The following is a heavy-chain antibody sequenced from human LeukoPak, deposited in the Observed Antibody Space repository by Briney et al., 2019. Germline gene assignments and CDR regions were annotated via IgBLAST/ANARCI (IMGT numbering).Heavy chain of an antibody. V-gene: IGHV1-69*06. CDR1: GGTFSSYA. J-gene: IGHJ5*02. CDR3: ARLVYGSGSSGYGP. D-gene: IGHD3-10*01. CDR2: IIPIFGTA. Sequence: ASVKVSCKASGGTFSSYAISWVRQAPGEGLEWMGGIIPIFGTANYAQKFQGRVTITADKSTSTAYMELSSLGSEDTAVYYCARLVYGSGSSGYGPWGQGTLVTVSS.